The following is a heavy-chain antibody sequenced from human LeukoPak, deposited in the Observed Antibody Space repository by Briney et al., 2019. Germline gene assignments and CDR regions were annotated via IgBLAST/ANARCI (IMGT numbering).Heavy chain of an antibody. CDR1: GGTFSSYA. J-gene: IGHJ4*02. CDR2: IIPIFGTA. D-gene: IGHD3-10*01. Sequence: SVKVSCKASGGTFSSYAISWVRQAPGQGLEWMGGIIPIFGTANYAQKFQGRVTITADKSTSTAYMELSSLRVEDTAVYYCAKVAKYYYGSETYYFFEHWGQGTPVTASS. CDR3: AKVAKYYYGSETYYFFEH. V-gene: IGHV1-69*06.